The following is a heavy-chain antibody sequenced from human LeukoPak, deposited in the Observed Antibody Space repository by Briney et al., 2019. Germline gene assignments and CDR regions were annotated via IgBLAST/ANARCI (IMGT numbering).Heavy chain of an antibody. D-gene: IGHD3-3*01. CDR3: ARDIRKPIFGVVISPLYYFDY. CDR1: GYTFTGYY. Sequence: ASVKVSCKASGYTFTGYYMHWVRQAPGQGLEWMGWINPNSGGTNYAQKFQGRVTMTRDTSISTAYMELSRLRSDDTAVYYCARDIRKPIFGVVISPLYYFDYWGQGTLVTVSS. CDR2: INPNSGGT. J-gene: IGHJ4*02. V-gene: IGHV1-2*02.